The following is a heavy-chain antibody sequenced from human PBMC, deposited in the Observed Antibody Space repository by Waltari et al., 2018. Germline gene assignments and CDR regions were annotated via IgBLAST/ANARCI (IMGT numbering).Heavy chain of an antibody. CDR1: GFTFRIFA. CDR3: ARRSRVGTAVDV. D-gene: IGHD2-15*01. CDR2: SSTSGGST. J-gene: IGHJ6*02. Sequence: EVQHLESGGGLVQPGGSLRLSCAASGFTFRIFAMTWVRQAPGKGLELVSGSSTSGGSTYYADPVKGRFTISRDKSKNTLYLQLNSLRAEDTAVYYCARRSRVGTAVDVWGQGTTVTVSS. V-gene: IGHV3-23*01.